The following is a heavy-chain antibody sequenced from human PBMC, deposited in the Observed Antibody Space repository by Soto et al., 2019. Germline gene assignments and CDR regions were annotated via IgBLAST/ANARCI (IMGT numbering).Heavy chain of an antibody. CDR1: GGSISSYY. CDR2: IYYSGST. J-gene: IGHJ4*02. D-gene: IGHD5-18*01. Sequence: SETLSLTCTVSGGSISSYYWSWIRQPPGKGLEWIGYIYYSGSTNYNPSLKSRVTISVDTSKNQFSLKLSSVTAADTAVYYCARHDGYRTAIDYWGQGTLVTVSS. CDR3: ARHDGYRTAIDY. V-gene: IGHV4-59*08.